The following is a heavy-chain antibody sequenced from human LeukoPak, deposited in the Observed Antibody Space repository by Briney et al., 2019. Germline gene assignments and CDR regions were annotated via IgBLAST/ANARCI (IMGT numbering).Heavy chain of an antibody. CDR2: ISSSSSYI. CDR3: AREQTLYDILTGYYPDAFDI. CDR1: GFTFSSYS. V-gene: IGHV3-21*01. D-gene: IGHD3-9*01. J-gene: IGHJ3*02. Sequence: PGGSLRLSCAASGFTFSSYSMNWVRQAPGKGLEWVSSISSSSSYIYYADSVKGRFTISRDNAKNSLYLQMNSLRAEDTAVYYCAREQTLYDILTGYYPDAFDIWGQGTMVTVSS.